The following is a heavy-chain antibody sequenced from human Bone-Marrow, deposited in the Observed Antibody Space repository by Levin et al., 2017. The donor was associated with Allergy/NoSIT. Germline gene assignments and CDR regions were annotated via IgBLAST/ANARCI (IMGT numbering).Heavy chain of an antibody. CDR2: INQDGTIT. D-gene: IGHD4/OR15-4a*01. J-gene: IGHJ4*02. CDR3: ARDTDDFGPVFDY. V-gene: IGHV3-7*01. CDR1: GSGFSRYW. Sequence: GGSLRLSCVASGSGFSRYWMSWVRQAPGKGLEWVANINQDGTITYHMDSVKGRFTISRDNAKTSLCLQMNSLRAEDTATYYCARDTDDFGPVFDYWGQGAPVTVAS.